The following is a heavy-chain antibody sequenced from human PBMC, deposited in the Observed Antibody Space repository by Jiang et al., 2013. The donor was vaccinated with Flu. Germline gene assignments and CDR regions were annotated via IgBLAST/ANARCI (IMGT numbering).Heavy chain of an antibody. CDR2: INFNSGDT. CDR3: ARTTAGSWFDP. CDR1: GYTFAGFY. V-gene: IGHV1-2*02. D-gene: IGHD3-10*01. J-gene: IGHJ5*02. Sequence: EVRKPGASVKVSCKTSGYTFAGFYFHWVRQAPGQGLEWMGWINFNSGDTNYAQKFQGRVTLTRDTSINTGYMELNNLESDDTAIYFCARTTAGSWFDPWGQGTLVTVSS.